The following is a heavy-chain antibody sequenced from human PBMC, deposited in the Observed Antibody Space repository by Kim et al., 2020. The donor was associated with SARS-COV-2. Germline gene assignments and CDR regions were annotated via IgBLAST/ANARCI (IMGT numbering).Heavy chain of an antibody. J-gene: IGHJ4*02. V-gene: IGHV1-69*04. CDR3: AREREWWVTQKRSNFDY. Sequence: FQGRVTITADKSTSTAYMELSSLRSEDTAVYYCAREREWWVTQKRSNFDYWGQGTLVTVSS. D-gene: IGHD2-15*01.